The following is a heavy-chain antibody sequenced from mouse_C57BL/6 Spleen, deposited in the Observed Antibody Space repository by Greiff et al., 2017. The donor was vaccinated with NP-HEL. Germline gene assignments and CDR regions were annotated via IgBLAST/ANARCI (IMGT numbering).Heavy chain of an antibody. V-gene: IGHV3-6*01. CDR3: ARSYRAWFAY. CDR1: GYSITSGYY. CDR2: LSYDGSN. J-gene: IGHJ3*01. Sequence: EVKLQESGPGLVKPSQSLSLTCSVTGYSITSGYYWNWIRQFPGNKLEWMGYLSYDGSNNYNPSLKNRISITRDTSKNQFFLKLNSVTTEDTATYYCARSYRAWFAYWGQGTLVTVSA. D-gene: IGHD2-10*01.